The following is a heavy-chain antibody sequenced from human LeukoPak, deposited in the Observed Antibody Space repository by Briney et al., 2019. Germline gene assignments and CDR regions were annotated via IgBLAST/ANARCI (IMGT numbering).Heavy chain of an antibody. V-gene: IGHV3-21*01. Sequence: GGSLRLSCAASGFTFSSYAMTWVRQAPGKGLEWVSSISSSSSYIYYADSVKGRFTISRDNAKSSLYLQMNSLRAEDTAVYYCARAINEYYYGMDVWGQGTTVTVSS. CDR2: ISSSSSYI. CDR3: ARAINEYYYGMDV. J-gene: IGHJ6*02. CDR1: GFTFSSYA. D-gene: IGHD5-12*01.